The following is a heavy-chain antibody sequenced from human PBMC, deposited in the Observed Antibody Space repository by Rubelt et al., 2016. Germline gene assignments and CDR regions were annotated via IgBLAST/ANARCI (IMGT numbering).Heavy chain of an antibody. D-gene: IGHD3-10*01. Sequence: QLQLQESGPGLVKPSETLSLTCTVSGGSISSSSYYWGWIRQPPGKGLEWIGSIYYSGSTYYNPSLKRRVTISVDTSKNQFSLKLSSVTAADTAVYYGASSVLWFGESNWFDPWGQGTLVTVSS. CDR1: GGSISSSSYY. CDR3: ASSVLWFGESNWFDP. V-gene: IGHV4-39*01. CDR2: IYYSGST. J-gene: IGHJ5*02.